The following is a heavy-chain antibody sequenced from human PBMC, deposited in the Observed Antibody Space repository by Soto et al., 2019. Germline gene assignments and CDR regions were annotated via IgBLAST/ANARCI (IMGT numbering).Heavy chain of an antibody. D-gene: IGHD3-9*01. Sequence: EVQLVESGGGLVKPGGSLRLSCAASGFTFRSYSMNWVRQAPGKGLEWVSSISSSSTNIYYADSVKGRFTISRDNAKNSLYLQMNSLRPEDTAVYYCARDGREERRLTPLAQLSFPNWFDPWGQGSLVTVPS. V-gene: IGHV3-21*03. CDR3: ARDGREERRLTPLAQLSFPNWFDP. J-gene: IGHJ5*02. CDR2: ISSSSTNI. CDR1: GFTFRSYS.